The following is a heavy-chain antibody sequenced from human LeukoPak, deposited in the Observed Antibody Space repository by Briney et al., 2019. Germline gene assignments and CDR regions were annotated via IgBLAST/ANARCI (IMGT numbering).Heavy chain of an antibody. D-gene: IGHD4-17*01. CDR2: VNHSGYT. J-gene: IGHJ4*02. CDR3: ARQLYGSDY. CDR1: GVSFSTYY. V-gene: IGHV4-34*01. Sequence: SETLSLTCDVSGVSFSTYYWSWIRQSPEMGLEWIGEVNHSGYTNYNPSLKGRVTISVDTSKNQFSLKLSSVTAADTAVYYCARQLYGSDYWGQGTLVTVSS.